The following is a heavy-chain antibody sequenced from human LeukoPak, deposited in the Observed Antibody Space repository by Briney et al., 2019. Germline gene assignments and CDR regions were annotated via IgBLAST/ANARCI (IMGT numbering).Heavy chain of an antibody. Sequence: SQTLSLTCAISGDSVSSNSAAWNWIRQSPSRGLEWLGRTYYRSKWYNDYAVSVKSRITINPDTSKNQFSLKLSSVTAADTAVYYCARGVLYYRLNDYWGQGTLVTVSS. V-gene: IGHV6-1*01. J-gene: IGHJ4*02. CDR1: GDSVSSNSAA. D-gene: IGHD3-16*01. CDR2: TYYRSKWYN. CDR3: ARGVLYYRLNDY.